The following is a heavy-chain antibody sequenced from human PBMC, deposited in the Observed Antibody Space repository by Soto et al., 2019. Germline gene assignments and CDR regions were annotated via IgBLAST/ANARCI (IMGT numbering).Heavy chain of an antibody. V-gene: IGHV3-74*01. CDR1: GFTFSSYW. Sequence: EVQLVESGGVLVQPGGSLRLSCAASGFTFSSYWMHWVRQAPGKGLVWVSSISTDASSTSYADPVKGRFTISRDNAKNTLYLQMNSVRAEDTAVYYCARLPNKSPQNWGQGTLVIVSP. J-gene: IGHJ1*01. CDR2: ISTDASST. CDR3: ARLPNKSPQN.